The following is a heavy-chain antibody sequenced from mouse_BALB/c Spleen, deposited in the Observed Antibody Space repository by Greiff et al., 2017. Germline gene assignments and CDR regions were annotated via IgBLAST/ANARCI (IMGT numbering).Heavy chain of an antibody. J-gene: IGHJ3*01. Sequence: EVMLVESGGGLVKPGGSLKLSCAASGFTFSSYAMSWVRQTPEKRLEWVAYISSGGGSTYYPDTVKGRFTISRDNAKNTLYLQMSSLKSEDTAMYYCARFFAYWGQGTLVTVSA. CDR3: ARFFAY. V-gene: IGHV5-12-1*01. CDR1: GFTFSSYA. CDR2: ISSGGGST.